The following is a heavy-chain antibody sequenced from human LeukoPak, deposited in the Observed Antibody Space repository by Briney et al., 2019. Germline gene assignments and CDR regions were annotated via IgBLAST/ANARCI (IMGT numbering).Heavy chain of an antibody. D-gene: IGHD3-10*01. CDR2: IYTSGTT. CDR1: AGSISNYF. V-gene: IGHV4-4*07. Sequence: SETLSLTCTVSAGSISNYFWSWIRQPAGKGLEWIGRIYTSGTTNYSPSLKSRVTMSVDTSKNQFSLKLSSVTAADTAVYYCARYYYGSGSYYRLGFYDYWGQGTLVTASS. CDR3: ARYYYGSGSYYRLGFYDY. J-gene: IGHJ4*02.